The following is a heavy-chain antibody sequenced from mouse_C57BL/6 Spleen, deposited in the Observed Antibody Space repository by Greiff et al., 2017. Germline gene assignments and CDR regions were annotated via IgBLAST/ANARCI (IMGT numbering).Heavy chain of an antibody. Sequence: QVQLKESDAELVKPGASVKISCKVSGYTFTDHTIHWMKQRPEQGLEWIGYIYPRDGSTKYNEKFKGKATLTADKSSSTAYMQLNSLTSEDSAVYFCASSAFITTVVEDYFDYWGQGTTLTVSS. J-gene: IGHJ2*01. D-gene: IGHD1-1*01. V-gene: IGHV1-78*01. CDR3: ASSAFITTVVEDYFDY. CDR2: IYPRDGST. CDR1: GYTFTDHT.